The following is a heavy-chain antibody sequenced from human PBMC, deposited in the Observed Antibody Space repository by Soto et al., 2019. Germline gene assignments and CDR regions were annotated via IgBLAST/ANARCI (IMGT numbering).Heavy chain of an antibody. Sequence: PGGTLRLSCGAAGFTFSNYWMQWDRQAPGEGLVWVSRINGDGSCTRFADSVKGRFTISRDNAKNTLYHQMNSLRGDDTAVYYCARVGGGSGNFDYWGQGPLVTVSS. J-gene: IGHJ4*02. CDR3: ARVGGGSGNFDY. V-gene: IGHV3-74*01. CDR2: INGDGSCT. D-gene: IGHD3-10*01. CDR1: GFTFSNYW.